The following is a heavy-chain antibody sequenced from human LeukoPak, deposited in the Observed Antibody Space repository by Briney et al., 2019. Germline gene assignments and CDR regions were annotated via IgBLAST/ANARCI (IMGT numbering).Heavy chain of an antibody. CDR3: AKDGWGSGYDFDY. Sequence: SGGSLRLSCAASGFTFSSYEMNWVRQAPGKGLEWVSYISSSGSTIYYADSVKGRFTISRDNSKNTLYLQMNSLRAEDTAVYYCAKDGWGSGYDFDYWGQGTLVTVSS. CDR2: ISSSGSTI. CDR1: GFTFSSYE. D-gene: IGHD5-12*01. J-gene: IGHJ4*02. V-gene: IGHV3-48*03.